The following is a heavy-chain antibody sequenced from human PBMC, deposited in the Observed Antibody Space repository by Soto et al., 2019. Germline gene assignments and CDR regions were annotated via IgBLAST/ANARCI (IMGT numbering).Heavy chain of an antibody. D-gene: IGHD3-16*01. Sequence: PGGSLRLSCAASGFTFSSYSMNWVRQAPGKGLEWVSYISSSSSNIYYADSVKGRFTISRDNAKNSLYLQMNSLRAEDTAVYYCASASTVGGFFDYWGQGTLVTVSS. CDR2: ISSSSSNI. CDR3: ASASTVGGFFDY. J-gene: IGHJ4*02. CDR1: GFTFSSYS. V-gene: IGHV3-48*01.